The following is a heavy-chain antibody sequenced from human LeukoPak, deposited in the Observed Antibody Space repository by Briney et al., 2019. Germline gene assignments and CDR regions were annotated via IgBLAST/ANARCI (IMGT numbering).Heavy chain of an antibody. J-gene: IGHJ4*02. V-gene: IGHV3-15*01. CDR3: ARRSGYDWRNFDY. Sequence: GGSLRLSCAASGFTFSNAWMSWVRQAPGKGLEWVGRIKSKTDGGTTDYAAPVKGRFTISRDDSKNTLYLQMNSLRAADTAVYYCARRSGYDWRNFDYWGQGTLVTVSS. CDR1: GFTFSNAW. CDR2: IKSKTDGGTT. D-gene: IGHD5-12*01.